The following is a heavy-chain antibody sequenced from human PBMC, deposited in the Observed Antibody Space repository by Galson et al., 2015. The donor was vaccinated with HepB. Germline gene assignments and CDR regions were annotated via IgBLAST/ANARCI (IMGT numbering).Heavy chain of an antibody. CDR2: ISYDGSNK. V-gene: IGHV3-30-3*01. CDR3: AREGAYYSYFDY. J-gene: IGHJ4*02. D-gene: IGHD3-10*01. CDR1: GFSFSSYT. Sequence: SLRLSCAASGFSFSSYTMHWVRQAPGKGLEWVAVISYDGSNKYYADSVKGRFTISRDNSKNTLYLQMNSLRTEDTAVYYCAREGAYYSYFDYWGQGTLVTVSS.